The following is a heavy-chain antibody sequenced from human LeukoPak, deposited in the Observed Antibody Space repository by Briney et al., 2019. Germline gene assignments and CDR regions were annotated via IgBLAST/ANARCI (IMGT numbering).Heavy chain of an antibody. CDR1: GFTFSDYY. J-gene: IGHJ4*02. CDR3: AKDIVVVVAATLDY. D-gene: IGHD2-15*01. CDR2: ISSSGSTI. V-gene: IGHV3-11*01. Sequence: PGGSLRLSCAASGFTFSDYYMSWIRQAPGKGLEWVSYISSSGSTIYYADSVKGRFTISRDNSKNTLYLQMNSLRAEDTAVYYCAKDIVVVVAATLDYWGQGTLVTVSS.